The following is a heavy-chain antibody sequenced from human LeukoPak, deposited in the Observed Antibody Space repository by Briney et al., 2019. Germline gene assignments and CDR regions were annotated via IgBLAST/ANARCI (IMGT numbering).Heavy chain of an antibody. CDR3: ARARNDYGDYVFDF. CDR1: GFASSIYS. D-gene: IGHD4-17*01. V-gene: IGHV3-21*01. J-gene: IGHJ4*02. CDR2: ISSSSSYI. Sequence: GGSLRLSCAASGFASSIYSMDWVRQAPGKGREWVSSISSSSSYIYYAHSLKRRFTISRDNAKNSLYLQMNSLRAEDTAVHYCARARNDYGDYVFDFWGQGTLVTVSS.